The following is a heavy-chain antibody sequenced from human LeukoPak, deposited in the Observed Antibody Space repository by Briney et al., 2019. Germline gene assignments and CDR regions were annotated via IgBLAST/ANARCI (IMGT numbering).Heavy chain of an antibody. V-gene: IGHV4-59*08. J-gene: IGHJ4*02. CDR2: IYYSGST. CDR3: ARGRGLTGCPNFDS. Sequence: PSETLSLTSTVSGGSISSYYCSSIRQPPGKGQEWIGYIYYSGSTTYNPSLKSRVTISVDTSKNQFSLKLSSVTAADTPVYYCARGRGLTGCPNFDSWGQGTLVTVSS. D-gene: IGHD7-27*01. CDR1: GGSISSYY.